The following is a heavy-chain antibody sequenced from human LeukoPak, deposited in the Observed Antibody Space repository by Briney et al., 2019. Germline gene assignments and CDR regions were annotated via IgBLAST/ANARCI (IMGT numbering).Heavy chain of an antibody. V-gene: IGHV3-7*01. D-gene: IGHD3-22*01. CDR2: IKQDGSEK. CDR1: GFTFSKYA. J-gene: IGHJ6*02. Sequence: GGSLRLSCAASGFTFSKYAMSWVRQAPGKGLEWVANIKQDGSEKYYVDSVKGRFTISRDNAKNSLYLQMNSLRAEDTAVYYCARDGYWTDYYYYGMDVWGQGTTVTVSS. CDR3: ARDGYWTDYYYYGMDV.